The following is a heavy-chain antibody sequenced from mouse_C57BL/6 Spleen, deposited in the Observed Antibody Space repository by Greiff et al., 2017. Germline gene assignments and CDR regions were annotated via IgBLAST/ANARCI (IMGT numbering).Heavy chain of an antibody. J-gene: IGHJ2*01. V-gene: IGHV1-26*01. D-gene: IGHD2-1*01. CDR2: INPNNGGT. CDR1: GYTFTDYY. Sequence: VQLQQSGPELVKPGASVKISCKASGYTFTDYYMNWVKQSHGKSLEWIGDINPNNGGTSYNQKFKGKATLTVDKSSSTAYMELRSLTSEDSAVYYCARGHYGNYPLDYWGQGTTLTVSS. CDR3: ARGHYGNYPLDY.